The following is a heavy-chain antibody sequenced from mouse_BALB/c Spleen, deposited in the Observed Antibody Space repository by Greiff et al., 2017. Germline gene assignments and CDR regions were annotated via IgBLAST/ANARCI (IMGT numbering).Heavy chain of an antibody. CDR3: ARDRYYGSSPAWFAY. J-gene: IGHJ3*01. D-gene: IGHD1-1*01. Sequence: EVQRVESGGGLVKPGGSLKLSCAASGFTFSSYAMSWVRQSPEKRLEWVAEISSGGSYTYYPDTVTGRFTISRDNAKNTLYLEMSSLRSEDTAMYYCARDRYYGSSPAWFAYWGQGTLVTVSA. V-gene: IGHV5-9-4*01. CDR2: ISSGGSYT. CDR1: GFTFSSYA.